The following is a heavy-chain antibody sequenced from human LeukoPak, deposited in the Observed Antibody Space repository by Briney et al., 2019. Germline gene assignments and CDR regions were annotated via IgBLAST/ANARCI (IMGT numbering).Heavy chain of an antibody. J-gene: IGHJ3*02. Sequence: SETLSLTCTVSGGSISSSSYYWGWIRQPPGKGLEWIGEINHSGSTNYNPSLKSRVTISVDTSKNQFSLKLNSVTAADTAVYYCARSRKKGAFDIWGQGTMVTVSS. V-gene: IGHV4-39*07. CDR1: GGSISSSSYY. CDR2: INHSGST. CDR3: ARSRKKGAFDI.